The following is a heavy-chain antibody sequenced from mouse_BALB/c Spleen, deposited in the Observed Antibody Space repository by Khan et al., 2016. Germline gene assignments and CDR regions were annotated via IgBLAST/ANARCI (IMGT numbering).Heavy chain of an antibody. CDR3: ARGKMDDYEYYFDY. CDR1: GYTFTNYG. Sequence: QFQLVQSGPELKKPGETVKVSCKASGYTFTNYGMNWVKQAPGKGLKWMGWINTYSGEPTYADDFKGRFAFSLETSASTAYLQINNLKNENMATYFCARGKMDDYEYYFDYGGQGTILTVSS. CDR2: INTYSGEP. V-gene: IGHV9-1*02. D-gene: IGHD2-4*01. J-gene: IGHJ2*01.